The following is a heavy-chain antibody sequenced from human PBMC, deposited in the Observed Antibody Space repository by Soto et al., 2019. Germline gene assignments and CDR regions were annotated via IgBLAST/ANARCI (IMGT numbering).Heavy chain of an antibody. J-gene: IGHJ4*02. V-gene: IGHV4-4*02. CDR3: ARGEPQQQRDY. D-gene: IGHD6-13*01. CDR2: IYHSGST. Sequence: QVQLQESGPGLVKPSGTLSLTCAVSGDSITSDKWWSWIRQPPGKGLQWIGEIYHSGSTKYNPSLKSRVIISVDKSKNQFSLKLSSVTAADTAVYYCARGEPQQQRDYWGQGTLVTVSS. CDR1: GDSITSDKW.